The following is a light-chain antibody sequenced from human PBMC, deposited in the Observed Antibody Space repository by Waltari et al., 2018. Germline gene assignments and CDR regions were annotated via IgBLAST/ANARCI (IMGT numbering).Light chain of an antibody. J-gene: IGKJ5*01. Sequence: DIVMTQSPLSLPVTPGDPASISCRSSQSLLHSIGYNYLDWYLQKPGQSPQLLIYLGSNRASGVPDRFSGSGSGTDFTLKISRVEAEDVGVYYCMQALQTPRTFGQGTRLEIK. CDR1: QSLLHSIGYNY. CDR3: MQALQTPRT. CDR2: LGS. V-gene: IGKV2-28*01.